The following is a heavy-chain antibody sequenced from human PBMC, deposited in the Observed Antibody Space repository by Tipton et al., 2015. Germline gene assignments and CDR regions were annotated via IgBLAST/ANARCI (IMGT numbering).Heavy chain of an antibody. CDR2: IIPIFGTA. CDR3: AKNRMVYDLDPLSYYYYGMDV. D-gene: IGHD2-8*01. V-gene: IGHV1-69*01. CDR1: GGTFSNSA. Sequence: LVQSGPEVKVSCKASGGTFSNSAISWVRQAPGQGLEWMGGIIPIFGTANYAQKFQGRVTITADESTSTAYMELSSLRSEDTAVYYCAKNRMVYDLDPLSYYYYGMDVWGQGTTVTVSS. J-gene: IGHJ6*02.